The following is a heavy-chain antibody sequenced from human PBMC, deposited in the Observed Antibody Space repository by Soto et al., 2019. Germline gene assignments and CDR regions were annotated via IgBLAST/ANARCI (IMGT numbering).Heavy chain of an antibody. CDR1: GYTFTSYD. J-gene: IGHJ3*01. CDR2: ITPSGGST. Sequence: ASVKVSCKASGYTFTSYDMHWVRQAPGQGLEWMVGITPSGGSTSYAQKFQGRVTLTADESTSTAYMELSGLRSEDTAVYYCARELGYNWNYDVWGQGTMVTVSS. D-gene: IGHD1-7*01. V-gene: IGHV1-46*01. CDR3: ARELGYNWNYDV.